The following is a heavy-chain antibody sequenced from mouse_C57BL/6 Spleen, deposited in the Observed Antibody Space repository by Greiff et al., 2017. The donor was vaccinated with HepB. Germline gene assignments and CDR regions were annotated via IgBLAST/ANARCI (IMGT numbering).Heavy chain of an antibody. CDR1: GYTFTSYW. D-gene: IGHD2-3*01. J-gene: IGHJ4*01. CDR2: IDPNSGGT. V-gene: IGHV1-72*01. Sequence: VQLQQSGAELVKPGASVKLSCKASGYTFTSYWMHWVKQRPGRSLEWIGRIDPNSGGTKYNEKFKSKATLTVDKPSSTAYMQLSSLTSEDSAVYYCARSDGYYLHYAMDYWGQGTSVTVSS. CDR3: ARSDGYYLHYAMDY.